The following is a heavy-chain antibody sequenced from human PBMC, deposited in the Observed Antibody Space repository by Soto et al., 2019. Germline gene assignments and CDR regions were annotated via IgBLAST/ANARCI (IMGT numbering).Heavy chain of an antibody. CDR2: ISGSGDST. J-gene: IGHJ4*02. CDR1: GFSFSSFA. Sequence: EVQLLESGGGLAQPGGSLRLSCAASGFSFSSFAMSWVRQGPGKGLVWVSAISGSGDSTYYADSVKGRFTISRDNSKNTLYLQMNSLRAEDTAIYYCAKDQTTFYDFWSGYYWGQGVLVTVSS. D-gene: IGHD3-3*01. V-gene: IGHV3-23*01. CDR3: AKDQTTFYDFWSGYY.